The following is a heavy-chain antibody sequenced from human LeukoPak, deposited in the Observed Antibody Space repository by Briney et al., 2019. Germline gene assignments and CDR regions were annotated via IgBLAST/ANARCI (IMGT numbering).Heavy chain of an antibody. CDR2: IYSGGST. D-gene: IGHD6-19*01. V-gene: IGHV3-53*01. J-gene: IGHJ4*02. CDR1: GVPVSSNY. CDR3: ARDQGAVADY. Sequence: GGSLRLSCAASGVPVSSNYMSWVRQAPGKGLEWVSVIYSGGSTYYADSVKGRFTISRDNSKNTLYLQMNSLRAEDTAVYYCARDQGAVADYWGQGTLVTVSS.